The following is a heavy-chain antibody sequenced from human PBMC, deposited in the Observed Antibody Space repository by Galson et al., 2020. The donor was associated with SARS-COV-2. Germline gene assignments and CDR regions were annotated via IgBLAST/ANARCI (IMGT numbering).Heavy chain of an antibody. CDR3: VRGHATGFLDY. D-gene: IGHD1-1*01. CDR2: TRDTTTIIYYAP. Sequence: SDTLSLTCAVSGGSLRGHHWTWLRHSPGMGLEWLGETRDTTTIIYYAPSFDARVNPSLEGRGSSSVDTSKNQISLKISHLTAADTAVYFWVRGHATGFLDYWGRGTPVVVSS. V-gene: IGHV4-34*01. J-gene: IGHJ4*02. CDR1: GGSLRGHH.